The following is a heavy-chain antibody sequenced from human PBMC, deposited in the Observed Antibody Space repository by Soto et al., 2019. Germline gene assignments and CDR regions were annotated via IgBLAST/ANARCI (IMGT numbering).Heavy chain of an antibody. CDR2: IKQDGTET. CDR1: GFTFRGYW. V-gene: IGHV3-7*03. J-gene: IGHJ4*02. D-gene: IGHD5-12*01. CDR3: ARERGYDWHFDY. Sequence: GGSLRLSCAASGFTFRGYWMSWVRQAPGKGLEWVARIKQDGTETFYVDSVKGRFTISRDNAKNSLHLQMHSLRAEDSAIYYCARERGYDWHFDYWGPGTLVTVSS.